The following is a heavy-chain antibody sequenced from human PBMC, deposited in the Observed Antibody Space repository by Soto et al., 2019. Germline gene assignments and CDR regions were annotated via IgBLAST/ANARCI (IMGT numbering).Heavy chain of an antibody. J-gene: IGHJ5*02. CDR2: VHDSGST. CDR1: GGSIISSLYY. V-gene: IGHV4-39*01. Sequence: SETLSLNCTVSGGSIISSLYYWAWIREPPGKGLEWIESVHDSGSTYDNQSFKSRVTISVDTSKNQFSLILTSVTAADSAVYYCARHIRGAVTMNWFDPWGQGTMVTVSS. CDR3: ARHIRGAVTMNWFDP. D-gene: IGHD3-10*01.